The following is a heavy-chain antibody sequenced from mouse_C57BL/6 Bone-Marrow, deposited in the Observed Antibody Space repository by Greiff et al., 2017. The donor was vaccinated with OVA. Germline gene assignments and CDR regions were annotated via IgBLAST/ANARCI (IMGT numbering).Heavy chain of an antibody. V-gene: IGHV1-19*01. CDR1: GYTFTDYY. Sequence: EVQLQQSGPVLVKPGASVKMSCKASGYTFTDYYMNWVKQSHGKSLEWIGVINPYNGGTSYNQKFNGKATLTVDKSSSTAYMELNSLTSEDSAVYYCAREGIYYGNYLYYFDDWGQGTTLTVSS. J-gene: IGHJ2*01. CDR2: INPYNGGT. CDR3: AREGIYYGNYLYYFDD. D-gene: IGHD2-1*01.